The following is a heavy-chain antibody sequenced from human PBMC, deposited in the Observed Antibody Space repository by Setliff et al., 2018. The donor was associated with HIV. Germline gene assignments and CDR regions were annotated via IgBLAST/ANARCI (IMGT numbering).Heavy chain of an antibody. D-gene: IGHD5-12*01. CDR2: INHSRST. V-gene: IGHV4-34*01. Sequence: SLTCAVYGGSFSGYYWSWIRQTPGKGLEWMGEINHSRSTNYNPSLKSRVTILVDSSKKQFSLKLSSVTAADTGVYYCARGLEAYSGYGIDYWGQGTLVTVSS. J-gene: IGHJ4*02. CDR3: ARGLEAYSGYGIDY. CDR1: GGSFSGYY.